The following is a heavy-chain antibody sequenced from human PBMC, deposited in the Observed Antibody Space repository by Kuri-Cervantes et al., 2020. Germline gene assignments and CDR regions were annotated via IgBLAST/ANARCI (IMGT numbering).Heavy chain of an antibody. D-gene: IGHD3-10*01. CDR2: ISYDGDNT. V-gene: IGHV3-30*14. CDR3: ARVRLVRGVIMYGTAFDY. Sequence: GGSLRLSCAASGFTFSSYAMHWVRQAPGKGLEWVALISYDGDNTYFADSVKGRFTISRDNSMDTLFLRMNGLRVEDTAVYYCARVRLVRGVIMYGTAFDYWGQGTLVTVSS. J-gene: IGHJ4*02. CDR1: GFTFSSYA.